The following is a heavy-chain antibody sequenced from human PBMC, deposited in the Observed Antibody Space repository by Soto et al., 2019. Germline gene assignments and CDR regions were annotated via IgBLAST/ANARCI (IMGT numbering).Heavy chain of an antibody. CDR2: MNPDSGNT. J-gene: IGHJ5*02. CDR1: GYTFTSYY. V-gene: IGHV1-8*01. Sequence: QVQLVQAGAEVKKPGASVKVSCKASGYTFTSYYINWVRQATGQGREWMGWMNPDSGNTSYAQKFQGRVTMTRNTSKSTAYMELSSLRSEDTAVYYFSRGVDGKFGHWFDPWGQGTLVTVSA. CDR3: SRGVDGKFGHWFDP. D-gene: IGHD3-10*01.